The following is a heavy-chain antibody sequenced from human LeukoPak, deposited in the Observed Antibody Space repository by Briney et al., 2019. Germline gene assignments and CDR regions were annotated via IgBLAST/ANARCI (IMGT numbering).Heavy chain of an antibody. D-gene: IGHD3-10*01. J-gene: IGHJ4*02. Sequence: PSETLSLTCTVSGGSISSYYWSWIRQPPGKGLEWIGYIYYSGSTNYNPSLKSRVTISVDTSKNQFSLKLSSVTAADTAVYYCASSGYGSGSYYYVWSQGTLVTVSS. CDR3: ASSGYGSGSYYYV. CDR1: GGSISSYY. V-gene: IGHV4-59*01. CDR2: IYYSGST.